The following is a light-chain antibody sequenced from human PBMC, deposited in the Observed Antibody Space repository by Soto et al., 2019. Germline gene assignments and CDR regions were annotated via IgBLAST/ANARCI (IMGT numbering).Light chain of an antibody. J-gene: IGKJ1*01. CDR2: WAS. Sequence: TQSPDSLAVSLGERATINCKSSQSVLYSSNNKNYLAWYQQKPGQPPKPLIYWASTRESGVPDRFSGSGSGTDFTLTISSLQAEDVAVYYCQQYYSTPQTFGQGTKVEIK. CDR1: QSVLYSSNNKNY. CDR3: QQYYSTPQT. V-gene: IGKV4-1*01.